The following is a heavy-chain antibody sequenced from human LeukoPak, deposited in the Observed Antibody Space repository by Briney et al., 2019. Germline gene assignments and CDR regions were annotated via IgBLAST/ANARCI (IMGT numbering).Heavy chain of an antibody. CDR3: AKVPPPGSYCPTN. CDR1: GFTFSCWG. D-gene: IGHD3-10*01. CDR2: ISGSGGRA. Sequence: GVSLRLSCAASGFTFSCWGMTWVRQAPGKGLEWVSGISGSGGRAYYADSGQGRFTISRDNSKNTLYLQMHSLRLEDTAVYFCAKVPPPGSYCPTNWGPGTLVAVSP. V-gene: IGHV3-23*01. J-gene: IGHJ4*02.